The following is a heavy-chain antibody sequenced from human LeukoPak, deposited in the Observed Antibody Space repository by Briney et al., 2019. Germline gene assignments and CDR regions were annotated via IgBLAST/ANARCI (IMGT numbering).Heavy chain of an antibody. D-gene: IGHD6-13*01. CDR3: ARDGGAAAGAFGY. CDR1: GFTFSSYE. CDR2: ISSSGSTI. V-gene: IGHV3-48*03. Sequence: PGGSLRLSCAASGFTFSSYEMNWVRQAPGKGLEWVSCISSSGSTIYYADSVKGRFTISRDNAKNSLYLQMNSLRAEDTAVYYCARDGGAAAGAFGYWGQGTLVTVSS. J-gene: IGHJ4*02.